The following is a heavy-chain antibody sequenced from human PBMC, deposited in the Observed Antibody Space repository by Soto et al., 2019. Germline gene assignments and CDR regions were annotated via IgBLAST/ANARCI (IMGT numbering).Heavy chain of an antibody. D-gene: IGHD4-17*01. CDR1: GGSISSYY. CDR2: IYYSGST. J-gene: IGHJ4*02. CDR3: ARRYGPGFAY. V-gene: IGHV4-59*08. Sequence: SETLSLTCTVSGGSISSYYWSWIRQPPGKGLEWIGYIYYSGSTNYNPSLKSRVTISVDTSKSQFSRKLSSVTAADTAVYYCARRYGPGFAYWGQGTLVTVSS.